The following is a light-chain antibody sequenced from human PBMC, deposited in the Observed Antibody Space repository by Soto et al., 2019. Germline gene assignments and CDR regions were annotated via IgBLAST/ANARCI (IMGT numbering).Light chain of an antibody. J-gene: IGKJ5*01. CDR3: QQYGTPRSVT. CDR1: QSISSNY. V-gene: IGKV3-20*01. CDR2: DAS. Sequence: EIVLTQSPGTLSLSPGERATLSCRASQSISSNYVAWYQQKPGQAPRLLIYDASNRATGIPARFSGSGSGTDFTLTINRVEPEDFAVYYCQQYGTPRSVTFGQGHDWRL.